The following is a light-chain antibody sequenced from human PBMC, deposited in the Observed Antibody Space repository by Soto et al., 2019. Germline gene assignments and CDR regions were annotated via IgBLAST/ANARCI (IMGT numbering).Light chain of an antibody. J-gene: IGLJ2*01. Sequence: QSVLTQPPSASGTPGQTVTISCSGGSSNIGSNYVYWYHQLPGAAPRLLMYRADQRPSGVPDRFSGSKSGTSASLAISGLRSEDQGDYSCAAWDDNLSGLVFGGGTKLTVL. CDR3: AAWDDNLSGLV. CDR2: RAD. V-gene: IGLV1-47*01. CDR1: SSNIGSNY.